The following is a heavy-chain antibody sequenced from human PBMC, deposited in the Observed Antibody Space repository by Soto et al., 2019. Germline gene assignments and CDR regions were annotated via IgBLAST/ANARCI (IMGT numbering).Heavy chain of an antibody. D-gene: IGHD2-21*02. CDR2: IYWDDDK. CDR3: VQSRCGGDCLQSYSSHSYYGLDV. V-gene: IGHV2-5*02. CDR1: GFSLSTTGVG. J-gene: IGHJ6*02. Sequence: QITLKESSPTLVKPTQTLTLTCTFSGFSLSTTGVGVGWIRQPPGKALEWLALIYWDDDKRYNPSLNSRLTITKDTSKNQVVLAMTNMDPVDTATYYCVQSRCGGDCLQSYSSHSYYGLDVWGQGTTVTVSS.